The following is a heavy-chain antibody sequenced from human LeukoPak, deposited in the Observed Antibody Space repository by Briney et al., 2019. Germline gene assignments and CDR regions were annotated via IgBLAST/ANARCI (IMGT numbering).Heavy chain of an antibody. D-gene: IGHD2-21*01. CDR3: ARHLRWLAY. CDR1: GGSFSGYY. J-gene: IGHJ4*02. CDR2: INHSGST. Sequence: PSETLSLTCAVYGGSFSGYYWSWIRQPPGKGLEWIGEINHSGSTNYNPSLKSRVTISVDTSKNQFSLKLSSVTAADTAVYYCARHLRWLAYWGQGTLVTVSS. V-gene: IGHV4-34*01.